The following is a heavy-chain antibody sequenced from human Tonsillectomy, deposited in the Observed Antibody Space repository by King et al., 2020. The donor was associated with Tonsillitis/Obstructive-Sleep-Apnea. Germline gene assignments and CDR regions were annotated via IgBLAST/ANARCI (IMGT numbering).Heavy chain of an antibody. CDR1: GGSFSGYY. V-gene: IGHV4-34*01. CDR2: INHSGST. Sequence: VQLPQWGAGLLKPSETLSLTCAVYGGSFSGYYWSWIRQPPGKGLEWIWEINHSGSTNYNPSLKSRVTISVDTSKNQFSLKLSSVTAADTAVYYCARGYCSSTSCYSDYWGQGTLVTVSS. CDR3: ARGYCSSTSCYSDY. D-gene: IGHD2-2*02. J-gene: IGHJ4*02.